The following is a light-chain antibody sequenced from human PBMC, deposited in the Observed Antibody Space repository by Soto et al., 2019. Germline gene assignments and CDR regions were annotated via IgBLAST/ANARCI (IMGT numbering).Light chain of an antibody. CDR1: QGINNY. V-gene: IGKV1-27*01. Sequence: DIQMTQSPSSLSASVGDRVTVTCRASQGINNYLAWYQHKPGEVPNLLIYAASTLHSGVPSRFSGSGSGTDFTLIISSLQPEDVTIYYCQEYDIDPFTFGPGTKVDIE. J-gene: IGKJ3*01. CDR3: QEYDIDPFT. CDR2: AAS.